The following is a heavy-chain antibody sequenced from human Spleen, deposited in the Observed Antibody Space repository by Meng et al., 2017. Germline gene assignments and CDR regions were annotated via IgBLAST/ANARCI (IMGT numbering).Heavy chain of an antibody. J-gene: IGHJ6*02. CDR1: GGSFSGYY. CDR3: ARDFSVRGLPLVYYYYGVDV. CDR2: INHSGST. Sequence: SETLSLTCAVYGGSFSGYYWTWIRQPPGKGLEWIGDINHSGSTNYNPSLKSRVTISADTSKNQFSLKLSSVTAADTAVYYCARDFSVRGLPLVYYYYGVDVWGQGTAVTVSS. D-gene: IGHD3-10*01. V-gene: IGHV4-34*01.